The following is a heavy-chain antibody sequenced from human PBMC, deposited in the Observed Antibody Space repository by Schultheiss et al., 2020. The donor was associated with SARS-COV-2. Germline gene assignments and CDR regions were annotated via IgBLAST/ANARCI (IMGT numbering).Heavy chain of an antibody. CDR1: GYSFTSYW. Sequence: GGSLRLSCKGSGYSFTSYWIGWVRQMPGKGLEWMGIIYPGDSDTRYTPPFQGQVTISADKSISTAYLQWRSLKASDSAMYYCATPLLGSSWYDFDYWGQGTLVTVSS. D-gene: IGHD6-13*01. V-gene: IGHV5-51*01. CDR2: IYPGDSDT. J-gene: IGHJ4*02. CDR3: ATPLLGSSWYDFDY.